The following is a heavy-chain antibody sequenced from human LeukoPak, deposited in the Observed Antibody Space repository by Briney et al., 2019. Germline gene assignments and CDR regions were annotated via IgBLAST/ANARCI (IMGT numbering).Heavy chain of an antibody. CDR2: ISSSGSTI. V-gene: IGHV3-11*04. CDR1: GFTFSDYN. D-gene: IGHD2-15*01. Sequence: GGSLRLSCAASGFTFSDYNMRWIRQAPGKGLEWVSYISSSGSTIYYADSVKGRFTISRDNAKNSLYLQMNSLRAEDTAVYYCAKDFLYCSGGSCYPYYYMDVWGKGTTVTVSS. CDR3: AKDFLYCSGGSCYPYYYMDV. J-gene: IGHJ6*03.